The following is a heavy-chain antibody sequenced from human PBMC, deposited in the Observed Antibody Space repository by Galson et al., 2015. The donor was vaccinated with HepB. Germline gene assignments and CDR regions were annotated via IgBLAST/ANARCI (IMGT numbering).Heavy chain of an antibody. CDR2: IWYDGSNN. CDR3: AGDLRGVIY. Sequence: SLRLSCAASGFTFSSYGMHWVRQAPGKGLEWVAVIWYDGSNNYYADSVKGRFTISRDNSKNTLYLQMNSLRAEDTAVYYCAGDLRGVIYWGQGTLVTVSS. CDR1: GFTFSSYG. J-gene: IGHJ4*02. V-gene: IGHV3-33*08. D-gene: IGHD3-10*01.